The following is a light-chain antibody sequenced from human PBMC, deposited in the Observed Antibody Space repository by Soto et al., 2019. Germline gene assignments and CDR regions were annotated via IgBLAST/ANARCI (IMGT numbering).Light chain of an antibody. CDR3: QSYDSSLSGVV. V-gene: IGLV1-40*01. CDR1: SSNIGAGYD. Sequence: QSALTQPPSVSGAPGQRVTISCTGSSSNIGAGYDVHWYQLLPGTATKLLIYGNSNRPSGLPELFAGSKSGTSASLAITGLQAEDEADYYCQSYDSSLSGVVFGGGTKLTVL. J-gene: IGLJ2*01. CDR2: GNS.